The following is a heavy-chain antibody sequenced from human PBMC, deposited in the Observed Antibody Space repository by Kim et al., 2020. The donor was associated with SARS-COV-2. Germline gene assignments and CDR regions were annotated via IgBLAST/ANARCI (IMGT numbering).Heavy chain of an antibody. CDR3: AKLKTTSCYSAMDV. V-gene: IGHV3-23*01. Sequence: AATVKGRFSITGDNSKTTLYLQMNSLTAEDTAIYYCAKLKTTSCYSAMDVWGQGTTVTVSS. J-gene: IGHJ6*02. D-gene: IGHD2-2*02.